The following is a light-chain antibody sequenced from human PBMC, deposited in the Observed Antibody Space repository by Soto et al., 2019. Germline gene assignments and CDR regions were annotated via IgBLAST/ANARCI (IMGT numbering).Light chain of an antibody. CDR1: QSVSSSY. V-gene: IGKV3D-15*01. Sequence: EIVLTQSPGTLSLSPGERATLSCRASQSVSSSYLAWYQQKPGQAPRLLIYGASSRATGIPARFSGSGSGNEFTLTIRSLQSEDFAVYYCQQSNNWPPYTFGQGTKVDIK. J-gene: IGKJ2*01. CDR3: QQSNNWPPYT. CDR2: GAS.